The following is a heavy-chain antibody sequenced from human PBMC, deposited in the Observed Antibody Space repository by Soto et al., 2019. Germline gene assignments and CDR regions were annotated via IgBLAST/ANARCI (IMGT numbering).Heavy chain of an antibody. CDR2: IYYSGST. CDR3: ASRGYSYGRIDY. D-gene: IGHD5-18*01. V-gene: IGHV4-39*01. J-gene: IGHJ4*02. CDR1: GGSISSSSYY. Sequence: SETLSLTCTVSGGSISSSSYYWGWIRQPPGKGLEWIGSIYYSGSTYYNPSLKSRVTISVDTSKNQFSLKLSSVTAADTAVYYCASRGYSYGRIDYWGQGTLVTVSS.